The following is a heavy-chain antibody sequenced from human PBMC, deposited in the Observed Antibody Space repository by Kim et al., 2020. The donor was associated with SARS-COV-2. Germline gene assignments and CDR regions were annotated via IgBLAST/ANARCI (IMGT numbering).Heavy chain of an antibody. CDR2: IRSKAYGGTT. D-gene: IGHD2-2*03. V-gene: IGHV3-49*04. J-gene: IGHJ6*02. Sequence: GGSLRLSCTASGSTFGDYAMSWVRQAPGKGLEWVGFIRSKAYGGTTEYAASVKGRFTISRDDSKSIAYLQMNILKTEDTAVYYCTWITYYYYGMDVWGQGATVTVS. CDR3: TWITYYYYGMDV. CDR1: GSTFGDYA.